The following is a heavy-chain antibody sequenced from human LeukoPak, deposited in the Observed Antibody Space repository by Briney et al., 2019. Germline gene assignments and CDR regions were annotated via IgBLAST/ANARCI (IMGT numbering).Heavy chain of an antibody. J-gene: IGHJ6*04. CDR2: ICSGGST. D-gene: IGHD3-10*01. CDR3: AREPHRWFGEQYGMDV. Sequence: GGSLRLSCAASGFTVSSNYMSWVRQAPGKGLEWVSVICSGGSTYYADSVKGRFTISRDNPKNTLYLQMNSLRAEDTAVYYCAREPHRWFGEQYGMDVWGKGTTVTVSS. CDR1: GFTVSSNY. V-gene: IGHV3-53*01.